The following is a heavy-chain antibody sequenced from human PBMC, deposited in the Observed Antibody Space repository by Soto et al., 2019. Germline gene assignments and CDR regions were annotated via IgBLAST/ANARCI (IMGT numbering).Heavy chain of an antibody. J-gene: IGHJ4*02. Sequence: GGSLRLCCIASGFTFRDYAISWFRQAPGKGLQWVSFIRSNIYDGTTEYAASVKDRFSISRDDSKTIAYLQMDSLKTEDTGVYYCTRVSPDCSDGSRYPLNWGQGTLVTVSS. CDR2: IRSNIYDGTT. CDR1: GFTFRDYA. V-gene: IGHV3-49*03. D-gene: IGHD2-15*01. CDR3: TRVSPDCSDGSRYPLN.